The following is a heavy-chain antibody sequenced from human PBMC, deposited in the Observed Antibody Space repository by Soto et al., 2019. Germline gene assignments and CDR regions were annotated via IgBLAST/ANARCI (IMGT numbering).Heavy chain of an antibody. V-gene: IGHV3-23*01. CDR3: AKSQWEIRD. D-gene: IGHD1-26*01. Sequence: EVQLLESGGGLVQPGGSLRLSCAASGFTFSSYAMSWVRQAPGKGLEWVSAISVSADTTYYADSVKGRFTISRDNSKNTLFLHMHSLRAEDTAVYYCAKSQWEIRDWGQGTLVTVSS. CDR1: GFTFSSYA. CDR2: ISVSADTT. J-gene: IGHJ4*02.